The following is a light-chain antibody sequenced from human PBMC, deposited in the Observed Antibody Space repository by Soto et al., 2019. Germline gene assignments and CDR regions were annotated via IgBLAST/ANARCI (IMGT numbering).Light chain of an antibody. CDR1: SSNIGAGYD. Sequence: QSVLTQPPSVSGAPGQRVTISCTGSSSNIGAGYDVHWYQQFPGTAPKLLIYGNSNRPSGVPDRFSGSKSGTSASLAITGLQAEDEADYYCQSYDSSLSGVFGSGTKGTAL. CDR3: QSYDSSLSGV. J-gene: IGLJ1*01. V-gene: IGLV1-40*01. CDR2: GNS.